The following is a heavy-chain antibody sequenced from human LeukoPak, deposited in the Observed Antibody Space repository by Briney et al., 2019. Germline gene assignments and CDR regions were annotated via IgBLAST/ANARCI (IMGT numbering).Heavy chain of an antibody. CDR1: GFTFSSYA. CDR3: ARPMGDGYNYNAFDI. J-gene: IGHJ3*02. CDR2: ISGSGGST. Sequence: GGSLRLSCAASGFTFSSYAMSWVRQAPGKGLEWVSAISGSGGSTYYADSVKGRFTISRDNAKNSLYLQMNSLRGDDTAVYYCARPMGDGYNYNAFDIWGQGTMVTVSS. D-gene: IGHD5-24*01. V-gene: IGHV3-23*01.